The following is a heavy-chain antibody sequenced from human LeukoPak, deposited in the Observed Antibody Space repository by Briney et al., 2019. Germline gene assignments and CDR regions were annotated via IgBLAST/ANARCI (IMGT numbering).Heavy chain of an antibody. V-gene: IGHV4-34*01. D-gene: IGHD3-3*01. CDR2: INHSGST. J-gene: IGHJ5*02. CDR3: ARGLLLRETYYDFWSGPKGFDP. Sequence: SETLSLTCAVYGGSFSGYYWSWIRQPPGKGLEWIGEINHSGSTNYNPSLKSRVTISVDTSKNQFSLKLSSVTAADTAVYYCARGLLLRETYYDFWSGPKGFDPWGQGTLVTVSS. CDR1: GGSFSGYY.